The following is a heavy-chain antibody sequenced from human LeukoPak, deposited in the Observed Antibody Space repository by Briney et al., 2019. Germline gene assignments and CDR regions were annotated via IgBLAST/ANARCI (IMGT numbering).Heavy chain of an antibody. CDR3: ARDRIKGEQQLVQDH. V-gene: IGHV1-69*04. D-gene: IGHD6-13*01. J-gene: IGHJ4*02. Sequence: ASVKVSCKASGGTFSSYAISWVRQAPGQGLEWMGRIIPIFGIANYARKFQGRVTITADKSTSTAYMELSSLRSEDAAVYYCARDRIKGEQQLVQDHWGQGTLVTVSS. CDR2: IIPIFGIA. CDR1: GGTFSSYA.